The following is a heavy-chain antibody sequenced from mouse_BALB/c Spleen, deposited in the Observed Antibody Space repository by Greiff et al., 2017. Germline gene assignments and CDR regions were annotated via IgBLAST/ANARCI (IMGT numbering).Heavy chain of an antibody. CDR1: GYTFTSYW. V-gene: IGHV1-5*01. D-gene: IGHD2-2*01. J-gene: IGHJ4*01. CDR2: IYPGNSDT. CDR3: TREGLRRGGYAMDY. Sequence: EVQLQQSGTVLARPGASVKMSCKASGYTFTSYWMHWVKQRPGQGLEWIGAIYPGNSDTSYNQKFKGKAKLTAVTSTSTAYMELSSLTNEDSAVYYCTREGLRRGGYAMDYWGQGTSVTVSS.